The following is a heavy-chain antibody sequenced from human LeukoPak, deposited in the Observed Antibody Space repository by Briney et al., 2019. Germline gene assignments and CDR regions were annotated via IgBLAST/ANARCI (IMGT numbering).Heavy chain of an antibody. J-gene: IGHJ5*02. CDR3: ARYSGSQGWFDP. V-gene: IGHV4-28*01. CDR2: IYYSGNT. CDR1: GSSISSNNW. D-gene: IGHD1-26*01. Sequence: SETLSLTCAVSGSSISSNNWWGWIRQPPGKGLEWIGYIYYSGNTDYNPSLKSRVTMSVDTSENQFSLKLRSVTAVDTAVYYCARYSGSQGWFDPWGQGTLVTVSS.